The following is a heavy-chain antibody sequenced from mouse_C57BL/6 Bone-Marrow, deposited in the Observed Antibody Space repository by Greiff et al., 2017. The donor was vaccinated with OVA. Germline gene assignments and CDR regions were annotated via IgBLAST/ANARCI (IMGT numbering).Heavy chain of an antibody. CDR3: ASNWDSYWYFDV. V-gene: IGHV1-54*01. Sequence: QVQLKVSGAELVRPGTSVKASCKASGYAFTNYLIEWVKQRPGQGLEWIGVINPGSGGTNYNEKFKGKATLTADKSSSTAYMQLSSLTSEDSAVYFCASNWDSYWYFDVWGTGTTVTVSS. J-gene: IGHJ1*03. CDR2: INPGSGGT. CDR1: GYAFTNYL. D-gene: IGHD4-1*01.